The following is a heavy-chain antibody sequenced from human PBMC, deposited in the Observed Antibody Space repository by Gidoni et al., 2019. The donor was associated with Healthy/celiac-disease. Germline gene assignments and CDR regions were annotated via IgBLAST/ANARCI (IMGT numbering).Heavy chain of an antibody. D-gene: IGHD3-16*01. V-gene: IGHV1-18*01. Sequence: QVQLVQSGAEVKKPGASVKVSCKVSGYTFTSYGISWVRQAPGQGLEWMGWISAYNGNTNDAQKLQGRVTMTTDTSTSTAYMELRSLRSDDTAVYYCAREAYDYVWGSFQNRGADAFDIWGQGTMVTVSS. J-gene: IGHJ3*02. CDR3: AREAYDYVWGSFQNRGADAFDI. CDR2: ISAYNGNT. CDR1: GYTFTSYG.